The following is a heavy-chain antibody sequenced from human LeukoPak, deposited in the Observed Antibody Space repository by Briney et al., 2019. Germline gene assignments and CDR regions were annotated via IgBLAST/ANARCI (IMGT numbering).Heavy chain of an antibody. Sequence: ASVKVSCKASGYTFTSYDINWVRQATGQGLEWMGWMNPNSGNTGYAQKFQGRVTMTRNTSISTAYMGLSSLRSEDTAMYYCARGWGSGSYLKTGFDYWGQGTLVTVSS. V-gene: IGHV1-8*01. CDR3: ARGWGSGSYLKTGFDY. CDR1: GYTFTSYD. D-gene: IGHD1-26*01. J-gene: IGHJ4*02. CDR2: MNPNSGNT.